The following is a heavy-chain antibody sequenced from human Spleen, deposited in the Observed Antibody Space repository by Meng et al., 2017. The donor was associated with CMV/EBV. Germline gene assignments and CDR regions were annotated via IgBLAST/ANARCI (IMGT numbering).Heavy chain of an antibody. CDR2: IWYDGSNK. J-gene: IGHJ4*02. V-gene: IGHV3-33*01. Sequence: SLRLSCAASGFTFSSYGMHWVRQAPGKGLEWVAVIWYDGSNKYYADSVRGRFTISRDNSKNTLYLQMNSLKIEDTAVYYCATFALGFWGQGTLVTVSS. CDR1: GFTFSSYG. D-gene: IGHD3-3*02. CDR3: ATFALGF.